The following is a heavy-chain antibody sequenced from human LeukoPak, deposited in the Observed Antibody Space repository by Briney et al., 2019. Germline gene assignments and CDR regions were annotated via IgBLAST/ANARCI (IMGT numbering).Heavy chain of an antibody. V-gene: IGHV3-23*01. J-gene: IGHJ4*02. CDR1: GFTFSSYA. CDR3: AKEPTYSSSWLIY. D-gene: IGHD6-13*01. CDR2: ISGSGGST. Sequence: PGGSLRLSCAASGFTFSSYAMSWVRQAPGKGLEWVSAISGSGGSTYYADSVKGRFTISRDNSKSTLYLQINSLRAEDTAVYYCAKEPTYSSSWLIYWGQGTLVTVSS.